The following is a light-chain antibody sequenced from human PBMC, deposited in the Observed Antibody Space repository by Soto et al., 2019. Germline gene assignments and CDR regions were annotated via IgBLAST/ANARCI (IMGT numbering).Light chain of an antibody. CDR2: GAS. CDR1: QGIGND. CDR3: LQHNSYPRT. V-gene: IGKV1-17*01. Sequence: DIQMTQSPSSLSASVGDRVTITCRASQGIGNDLGWYQQKPGKAPKRLIHGASSLQSGVPPRFSGSGSGTEFTLTISSLQPEDFATYYCLQHNSYPRTFGQGTKVEIK. J-gene: IGKJ1*01.